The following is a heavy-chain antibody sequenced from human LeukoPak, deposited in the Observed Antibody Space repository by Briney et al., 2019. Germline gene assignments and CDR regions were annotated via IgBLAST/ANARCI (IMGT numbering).Heavy chain of an antibody. CDR3: ARTTEAHSWRTRYYDYYMDV. Sequence: SETLSLTCSVSGDSISYFYWSWIRQAAGKGLEWIGRISGSGSTDYNPSLKSRVTISVDTSKNQFSLKLSSVTAADTAVYYCARTTEAHSWRTRYYDYYMDVWGKGTTVTVSS. J-gene: IGHJ6*03. D-gene: IGHD6-13*01. CDR2: ISGSGST. CDR1: GDSISYFY. V-gene: IGHV4-4*07.